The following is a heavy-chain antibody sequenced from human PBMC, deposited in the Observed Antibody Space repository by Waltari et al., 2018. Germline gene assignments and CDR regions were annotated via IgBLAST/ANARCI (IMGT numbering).Heavy chain of an antibody. Sequence: EVQLVESGGGWIQPGGSLRLSFASSGFTVSNNFMWGVRQAPGKGLEWVSLIYSGGSTYYADSVKGRFTISRDYSENTLYLQMNSLRGEDTAVYYCARDRHCSSSGCSGLWGQGTLVTVSS. CDR2: IYSGGST. V-gene: IGHV3-53*01. CDR3: ARDRHCSSSGCSGL. J-gene: IGHJ4*02. CDR1: GFTVSNNF. D-gene: IGHD2-2*01.